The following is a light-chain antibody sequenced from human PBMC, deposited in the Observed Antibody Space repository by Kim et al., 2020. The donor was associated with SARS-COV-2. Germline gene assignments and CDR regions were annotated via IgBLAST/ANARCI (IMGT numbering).Light chain of an antibody. J-gene: IGLJ1*01. CDR3: QAWDSSTYV. CDR2: QDT. Sequence: SYELTQPPSVSVSPGQTASITCSGDKLGNKYASWYQQKPGQSPVLVIYQDTKPPSGVPERFSGSNSGNTATLTISGTQAMDEADYYCQAWDSSTYVFGTGTKVTVL. V-gene: IGLV3-1*01. CDR1: KLGNKY.